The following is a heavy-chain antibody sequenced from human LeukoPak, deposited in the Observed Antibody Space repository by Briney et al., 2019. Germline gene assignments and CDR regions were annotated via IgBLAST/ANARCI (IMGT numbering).Heavy chain of an antibody. Sequence: GASVKVSCKASGGTFSIYAISWVRQAPGQGLEWMGRIIPILGIANYAQKFQGRVTITADKSTSTAYMELSSLRSEDTAVYYCARKPLDSSGWYNEGVWFDPWGQGTLVTVSS. J-gene: IGHJ5*02. V-gene: IGHV1-69*04. CDR1: GGTFSIYA. CDR3: ARKPLDSSGWYNEGVWFDP. CDR2: IIPILGIA. D-gene: IGHD6-19*01.